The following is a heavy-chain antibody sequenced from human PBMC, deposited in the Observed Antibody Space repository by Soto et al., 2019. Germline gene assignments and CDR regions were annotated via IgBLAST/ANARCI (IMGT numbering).Heavy chain of an antibody. CDR1: GGSISSSGSY. CDR2: ISYSGST. V-gene: IGHV4-31*03. J-gene: IGHJ4*02. D-gene: IGHD2-2*01. CDR3: ARAAANIDY. Sequence: QVQLQESGPGLVKPSQTLSLTCTVSGGSISSSGSYWTWISQHPGKGLEWIGYISYSGSTVYNPSLESRVTISVDTSKNQFSLNLSSVTAADTAVYYCARAAANIDYWGQGTLVTVSS.